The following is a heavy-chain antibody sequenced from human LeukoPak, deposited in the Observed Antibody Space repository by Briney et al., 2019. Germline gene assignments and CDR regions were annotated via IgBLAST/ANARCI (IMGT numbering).Heavy chain of an antibody. V-gene: IGHV4-59*12. CDR3: ARGGYSSELDY. J-gene: IGHJ4*02. CDR2: IYYSGST. Sequence: SETLSLTCTVSGGSISSYYWSWIRQPPGKGLELIGYIYYSGSTNYNPSLKSRVTISVDTSKNQFSLKLSSVTAADTAVYYCARGGYSSELDYWGQGTLVTVSS. CDR1: GGSISSYY. D-gene: IGHD6-19*01.